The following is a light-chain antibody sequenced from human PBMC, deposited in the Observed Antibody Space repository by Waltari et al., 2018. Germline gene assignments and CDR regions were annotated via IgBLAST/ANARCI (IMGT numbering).Light chain of an antibody. CDR1: QGINTD. CDR2: GAS. J-gene: IGKJ2*01. V-gene: IGKV1-17*01. Sequence: DIQMTQSPSSLSASAGDRVTITCRASQGINTDLNWYQQKSGKPPKRLMYGASTLGSGVPSRFSGSGSGTDFTLTISSLQPEDFATYYCLQYNNYPYTFGQGTKVEIK. CDR3: LQYNNYPYT.